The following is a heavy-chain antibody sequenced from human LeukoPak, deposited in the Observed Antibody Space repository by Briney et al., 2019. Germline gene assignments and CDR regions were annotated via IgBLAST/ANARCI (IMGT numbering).Heavy chain of an antibody. Sequence: GGSLRLSCAASGFTFSRYGMYWVRQAPGKGLEWVAVISYDGSNKYYADSVKGRFTISRDNSKNTLYLQMNSLRAEDTAVYYCAKDDDGGLFWGQGTLVTVSS. V-gene: IGHV3-30*18. D-gene: IGHD1-1*01. J-gene: IGHJ4*02. CDR2: ISYDGSNK. CDR1: GFTFSRYG. CDR3: AKDDDGGLF.